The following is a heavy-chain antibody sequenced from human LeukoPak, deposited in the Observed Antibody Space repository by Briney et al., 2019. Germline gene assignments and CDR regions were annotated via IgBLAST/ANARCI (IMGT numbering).Heavy chain of an antibody. D-gene: IGHD6-13*01. CDR1: GYTFINFA. J-gene: IGHJ4*02. V-gene: IGHV1-3*01. CDR2: INAGNGNT. Sequence: GASVKVSCKASGYTFINFAINWGRQAPGQRPEWMGWINAGNGNTKYSQKFQGRVTITRDTSASTAYMELSSLRSEDTAVYYCAMHIAAAGSFDYWGQGTLVTVSS. CDR3: AMHIAAAGSFDY.